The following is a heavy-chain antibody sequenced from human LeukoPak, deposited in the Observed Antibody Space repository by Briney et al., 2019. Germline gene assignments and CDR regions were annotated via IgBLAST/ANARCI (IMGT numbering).Heavy chain of an antibody. J-gene: IGHJ6*03. D-gene: IGHD1-26*01. Sequence: GSVRVSCKASGYTFTRYGISWVRQASGQGLERMGLINGESGNTKYVQKFQDRVSMTRDTSTNTPYMELRSLRFDDTAVYYCAKIIHAWEGGFYYYYMDVWGEGTTVTVSS. CDR1: GYTFTRYG. V-gene: IGHV1-18*01. CDR3: AKIIHAWEGGFYYYYMDV. CDR2: INGESGNT.